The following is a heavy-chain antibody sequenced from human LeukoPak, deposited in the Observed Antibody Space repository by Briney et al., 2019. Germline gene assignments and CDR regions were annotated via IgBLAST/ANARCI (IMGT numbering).Heavy chain of an antibody. CDR3: AREGAYGSGSYWGYYYGMDV. CDR2: IIPIFGTA. Sequence: GASVKVSCKASGGTFSSYAISWVRQAPGQGLEWMGGIIPIFGTANYAQKFQGRVTITADESASTAYMELSSLRSEDTAVYYCAREGAYGSGSYWGYYYGMDVWGQGTTVTVSS. CDR1: GGTFSSYA. D-gene: IGHD3-10*01. J-gene: IGHJ6*02. V-gene: IGHV1-69*13.